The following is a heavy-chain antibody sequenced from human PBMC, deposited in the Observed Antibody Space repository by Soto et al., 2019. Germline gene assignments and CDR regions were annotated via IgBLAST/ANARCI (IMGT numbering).Heavy chain of an antibody. J-gene: IGHJ5*02. D-gene: IGHD2-15*01. CDR2: FIPIFGTA. Sequence: QFQLVQSGAEVKKPGSSVKVSCKASGGTFSSYAISWVRQAPGQGLEWMGGFIPIFGTANYAQKFQGRVTITAEESTSTGYMEVGSLRSEDTAVYYCARERASVVEVAAPPLSHPRGQETPITVS. CDR1: GGTFSSYA. CDR3: ARERASVVEVAAPPLSHP. V-gene: IGHV1-69*12.